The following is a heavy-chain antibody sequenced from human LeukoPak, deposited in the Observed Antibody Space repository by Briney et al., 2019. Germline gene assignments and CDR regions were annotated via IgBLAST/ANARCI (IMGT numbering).Heavy chain of an antibody. CDR2: INPNTGGT. Sequence: ASVKVSCKASGYTFTDYYIHWVRQAPGQGLEWMGWINPNTGGTNYAQKFQGRVTMTRDTSISTAYMELSRLRSDDTAVYYCARATVAGSYFDYWGQGTLVTVSS. CDR3: ARATVAGSYFDY. CDR1: GYTFTDYY. D-gene: IGHD6-19*01. V-gene: IGHV1-2*02. J-gene: IGHJ4*02.